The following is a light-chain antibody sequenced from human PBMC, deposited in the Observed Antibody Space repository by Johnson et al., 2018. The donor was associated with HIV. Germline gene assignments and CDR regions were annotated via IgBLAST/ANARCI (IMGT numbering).Light chain of an antibody. J-gene: IGLJ1*01. V-gene: IGLV1-51*01. CDR2: DNN. CDR1: SANIENNY. CDR3: GTWDSSLSAGI. Sequence: QSVLTQPPSVSAAPGQRVDIYCSGGSANIENNYVSWYQQLPGTAPKLLIYDNNKRPSGIPDRFSGSKSGTSATLGITGLQTGDEADYYCGTWDSSLSAGIFGTGTKVTVL.